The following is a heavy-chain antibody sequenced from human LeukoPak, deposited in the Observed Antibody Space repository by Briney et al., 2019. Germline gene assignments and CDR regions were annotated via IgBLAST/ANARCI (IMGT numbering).Heavy chain of an antibody. D-gene: IGHD2-2*01. V-gene: IGHV4-34*01. CDR1: GGSFSGYY. CDR2: INHSGST. J-gene: IGHJ4*02. Sequence: RPSETLSLTCAVYGGSFSGYYWSWIRQPPGKGLEWIGEINHSGSTNYNPSLKSRVTISVDTSKNRFSLKLSSVTAADTAVYYCARGRKYQRGYFDYWGQGTLVTVSS. CDR3: ARGRKYQRGYFDY.